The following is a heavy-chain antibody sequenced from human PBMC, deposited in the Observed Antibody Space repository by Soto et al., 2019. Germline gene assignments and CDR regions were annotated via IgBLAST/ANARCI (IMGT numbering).Heavy chain of an antibody. CDR2: IIPIIGII. V-gene: IGHV1-69*08. J-gene: IGHJ5*02. D-gene: IGHD4-4*01. Sequence: QVQLVQSGAEVKKPGSSVKVSCKASGGTFSTYTITWVRQAPGQGLEWMGRIIPIIGIINYAQTFQGRVTISADQLPGSXYMELTGLRSDDTAVYYCAGDPDSHYNDSHASSYPWGQGTLVTVSS. CDR3: AGDPDSHYNDSHASSYP. CDR1: GGTFSTYT.